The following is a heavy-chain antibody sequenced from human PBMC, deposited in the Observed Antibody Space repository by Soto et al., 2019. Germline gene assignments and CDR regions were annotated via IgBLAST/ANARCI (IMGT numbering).Heavy chain of an antibody. J-gene: IGHJ3*02. Sequence: QLQLQESGSGLVKPSQTLSLTCAVSGGSISSGGYSWSWIRQPPGKGLEWIGYIYHSGSTYYNPALSRRVTISVDRSKTHFPLKLSSVTAADTAVYCCARGVDIWRQGTMVTVSS. CDR1: GGSISSGGYS. V-gene: IGHV4-30-2*01. CDR2: IYHSGST. CDR3: ARGVDI.